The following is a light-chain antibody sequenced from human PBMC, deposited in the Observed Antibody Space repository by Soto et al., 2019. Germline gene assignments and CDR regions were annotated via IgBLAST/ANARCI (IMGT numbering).Light chain of an antibody. CDR3: LQRSNWPPT. V-gene: IGKV3-11*01. Sequence: SQSPGTLSLSTGERATLSCRASETVNSNYLAWYQQKPGQAPRLLIYDASNRATGIPARFSGSGSGTDFTLTISSPEPEDFAVYYCLQRSNWPPTFAQGTKV. J-gene: IGKJ1*01. CDR1: ETVNSNY. CDR2: DAS.